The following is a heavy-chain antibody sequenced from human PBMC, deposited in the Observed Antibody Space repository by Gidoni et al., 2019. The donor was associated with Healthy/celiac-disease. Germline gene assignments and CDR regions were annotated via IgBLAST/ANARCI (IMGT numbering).Heavy chain of an antibody. V-gene: IGHV3-9*01. J-gene: IGHJ5*02. Sequence: EVQLVESGGGLVQPGSSLRLSCAASGFHFADYAMHWARQAPGKGLEWVSVISWNSGSIGYADSVKGRFTIARDNAKNSLYLQMNSLRAEDTALYYCAKDNRAQWLSLSWFDPWGQGTLVTVSS. CDR1: GFHFADYA. CDR2: ISWNSGSI. CDR3: AKDNRAQWLSLSWFDP. D-gene: IGHD6-19*01.